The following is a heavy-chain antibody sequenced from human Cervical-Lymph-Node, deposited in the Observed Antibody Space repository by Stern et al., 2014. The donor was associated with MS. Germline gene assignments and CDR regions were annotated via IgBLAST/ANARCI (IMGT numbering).Heavy chain of an antibody. J-gene: IGHJ4*02. CDR2: IYYSGGT. CDR3: VSVNKFNFDGGTHHSYEIDY. V-gene: IGHV4-39*01. D-gene: IGHD1-7*01. CDR1: GGSISSSSYY. Sequence: QVQLQESGPRLVKPAETLSLICSVSGGSISSSSYYWGWIRQAPGKGLEWVGSIYYSGGTYYNQSVKSRVTLSVDTAKQQVSLKLNSVTAADTAVYYCVSVNKFNFDGGTHHSYEIDYWGQGTQVTVSS.